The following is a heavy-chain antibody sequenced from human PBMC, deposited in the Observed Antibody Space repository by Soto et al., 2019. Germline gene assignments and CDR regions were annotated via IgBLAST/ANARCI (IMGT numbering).Heavy chain of an antibody. Sequence: DVQSLESGGGLVQPGGSLTLSCAASRFTFSNFAMSCVRQAPGKGLEWVSSIGGGGTDTYYADSVKGRFTISRDNSKNTLYLQMDSLRDEDTALYYCANDAVPYNGKWDWFDSWCQGTLVMVSS. V-gene: IGHV3-23*01. CDR2: IGGGGTDT. J-gene: IGHJ5*01. D-gene: IGHD1-20*01. CDR1: RFTFSNFA. CDR3: ANDAVPYNGKWDWFDS.